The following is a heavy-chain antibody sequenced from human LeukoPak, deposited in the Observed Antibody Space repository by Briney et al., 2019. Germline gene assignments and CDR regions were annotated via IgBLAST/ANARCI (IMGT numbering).Heavy chain of an antibody. CDR2: IYYSGST. CDR3: ARAPARTSYYYYYYMDV. Sequence: SETLSLTCTVSGGSISSYYWSWIRQPPGKGLEWIGYIYYSGSTNYNPSLKSRVTISVDTSKNQFSLKLSSVTAADTAVYYCARAPARTSYYYYYYMDVWGKGTTVTVSS. D-gene: IGHD2-2*01. V-gene: IGHV4-59*01. J-gene: IGHJ6*03. CDR1: GGSISSYY.